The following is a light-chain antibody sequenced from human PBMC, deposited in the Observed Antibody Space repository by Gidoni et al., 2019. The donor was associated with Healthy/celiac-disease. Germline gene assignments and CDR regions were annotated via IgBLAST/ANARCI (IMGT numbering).Light chain of an antibody. CDR3: QQSYSTPPT. Sequence: DIQMTQSPSSLSASVGDRVTITCRASQSISSYLHWYPQKPGKAPKLLIYAASSLQSGVPSRFSGRGSGTDFTLTISSLQPEDFATYYCQQSYSTPPTFGQGTKVEIK. CDR1: QSISSY. J-gene: IGKJ1*01. CDR2: AAS. V-gene: IGKV1-39*01.